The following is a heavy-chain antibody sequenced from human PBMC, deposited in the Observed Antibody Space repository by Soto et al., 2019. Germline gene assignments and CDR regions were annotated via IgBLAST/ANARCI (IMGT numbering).Heavy chain of an antibody. J-gene: IGHJ4*02. CDR1: GYTFTSYG. CDR2: IVPIYRTA. D-gene: IGHD6-13*01. CDR3: VRDSGAKLSSS. Sequence: ASVKVSCKASGYTFTSYGSNWERQAPGQGLEWVGGIVPIYRTADYAQKFQGRVTITADESARTSYMELRSLKSQDTAVYYCVRDSGAKLSSSWGQGTLVTLSS. V-gene: IGHV1-69*13.